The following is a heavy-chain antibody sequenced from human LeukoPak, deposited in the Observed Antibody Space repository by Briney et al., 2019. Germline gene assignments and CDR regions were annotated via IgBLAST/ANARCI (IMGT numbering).Heavy chain of an antibody. CDR2: VFNGGST. CDR3: ASRPAGSTWYGVFDY. V-gene: IGHV4-59*11. J-gene: IGHJ4*02. D-gene: IGHD6-13*01. CDR1: GGSINSHY. Sequence: KASETLSLTCSVSGGSINSHYWSWIRQSPGKGLGWIGYVFNGGSTNYNPSLKSRVTMSLDTSRDQFSLRLSSVTAADTAIYYCASRPAGSTWYGVFDYWSQGTLVTVSS.